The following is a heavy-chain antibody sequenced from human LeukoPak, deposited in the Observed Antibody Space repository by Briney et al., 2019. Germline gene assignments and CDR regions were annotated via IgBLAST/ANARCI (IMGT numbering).Heavy chain of an antibody. V-gene: IGHV3-21*01. Sequence: GGSLRLSCAASGFTFSSYSMNWVRQAPGKGLEWVSSISSSSSYIYYADSVKGRFTISRDNAKNSLYLQMNSLRAEDTAVYYCARDPSSSRNFDYWGQRTLVTVSS. D-gene: IGHD6-13*01. J-gene: IGHJ4*02. CDR2: ISSSSSYI. CDR1: GFTFSSYS. CDR3: ARDPSSSRNFDY.